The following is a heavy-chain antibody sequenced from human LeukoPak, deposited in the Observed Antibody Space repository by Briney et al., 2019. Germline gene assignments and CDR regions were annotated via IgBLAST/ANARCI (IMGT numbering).Heavy chain of an antibody. V-gene: IGHV3-21*01. CDR1: GFTFSSYS. D-gene: IGHD5-18*01. Sequence: PGGSLRPSCAASGFTFSSYSMNWVRQAPGKGLEWVSSISTSSGYIYYADSMKGRFTISRDNAKNSLYLQMNGLTAEDTAVYYCASTGGYSYGYRYWGQGTLVTVSS. CDR3: ASTGGYSYGYRY. CDR2: ISTSSGYI. J-gene: IGHJ4*02.